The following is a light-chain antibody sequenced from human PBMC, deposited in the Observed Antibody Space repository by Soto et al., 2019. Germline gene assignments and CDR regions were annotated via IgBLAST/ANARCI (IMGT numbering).Light chain of an antibody. CDR2: TAS. Sequence: AIQMTQSPSSLSASVGDRVTITCRASQGIRSELGWYQQKPGKAPSLLIYTASPLQSGVPSRFSGSGSGTDFTLTISSLQPEDFATYYCIQDYNYPLTFGGGTRVEIK. CDR1: QGIRSE. J-gene: IGKJ4*01. V-gene: IGKV1-6*01. CDR3: IQDYNYPLT.